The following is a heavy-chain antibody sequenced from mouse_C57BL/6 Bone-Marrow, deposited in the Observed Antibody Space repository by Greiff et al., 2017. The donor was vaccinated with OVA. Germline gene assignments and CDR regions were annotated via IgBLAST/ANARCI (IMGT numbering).Heavy chain of an antibody. CDR3: VGNALLYAIDY. CDR2: IGSKSNNYTN. CDR1: GFSFNTYA. Sequence: EVQLVESGGGFVQPKGSLKFSCAASGFSFNTYAMNWVSQATGKGLEWVARIGSKSNNYTNYYADSVKDSITISRDDSESMLYLQMNNLKTEDTAMYYCVGNALLYAIDYWGQGTSVTVSS. J-gene: IGHJ4*01. V-gene: IGHV10-1*01.